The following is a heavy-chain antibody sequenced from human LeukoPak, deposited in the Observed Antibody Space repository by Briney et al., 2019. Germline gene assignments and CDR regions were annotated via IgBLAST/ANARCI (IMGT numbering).Heavy chain of an antibody. Sequence: ASVKVSCKASGYTFTSYGIGWVRQAPGQGLEWMGWISAYNGNTNYAQKLQGRVTMTTDTSTSTAYMELRSLRSDDTAVYYCAREDRITMVRGVIMTFDYWGQGTLVTVSS. V-gene: IGHV1-18*01. D-gene: IGHD3-10*01. J-gene: IGHJ4*02. CDR2: ISAYNGNT. CDR1: GYTFTSYG. CDR3: AREDRITMVRGVIMTFDY.